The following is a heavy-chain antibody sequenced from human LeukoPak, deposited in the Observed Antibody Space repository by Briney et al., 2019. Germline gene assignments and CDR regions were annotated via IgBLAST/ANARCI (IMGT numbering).Heavy chain of an antibody. D-gene: IGHD6-19*01. CDR2: IWPSGST. CDR1: GGSISSGPYF. J-gene: IGHJ2*01. V-gene: IGHV4-30-2*06. Sequence: SETLTLTCSVSGGSISSGPYFWSWIRQSPGQGLEWIGYIWPSGSTNYNPSLSGRVAISLDKSRNHFTLMVTAVTAADTAVYYCARDKSSGSRTRGEYFDLWGRGTLVTVSA. CDR3: ARDKSSGSRTRGEYFDL.